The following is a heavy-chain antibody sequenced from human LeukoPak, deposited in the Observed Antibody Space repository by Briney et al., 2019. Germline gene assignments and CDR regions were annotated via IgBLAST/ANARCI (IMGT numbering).Heavy chain of an antibody. J-gene: IGHJ4*02. V-gene: IGHV1-2*02. Sequence: GASVKVSCKASGYTFTGYYMHWVRQAPGQGLEWMGWINPNSSGTNYAQKFQGKVTMTRDTSISTAYMELSRLRSDDTAVYYCARSLRALSGYQLYWGQGTLVTVSS. CDR2: INPNSSGT. CDR1: GYTFTGYY. CDR3: ARSLRALSGYQLY. D-gene: IGHD3-22*01.